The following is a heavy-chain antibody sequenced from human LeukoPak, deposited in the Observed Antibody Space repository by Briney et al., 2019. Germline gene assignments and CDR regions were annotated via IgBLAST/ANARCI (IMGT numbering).Heavy chain of an antibody. Sequence: PGGSLRLSCAASGFTFSDYYMSWIRQAPGKGLGWVSYISSSSSYTNYADSVKGRFTISRDNAKNSLYLQMNSLRAEDTAVYYCARVDIVATYFDSWGQGTPVTVSS. CDR1: GFTFSDYY. V-gene: IGHV3-11*06. J-gene: IGHJ4*02. CDR2: ISSSSSYT. CDR3: ARVDIVATYFDS. D-gene: IGHD5-12*01.